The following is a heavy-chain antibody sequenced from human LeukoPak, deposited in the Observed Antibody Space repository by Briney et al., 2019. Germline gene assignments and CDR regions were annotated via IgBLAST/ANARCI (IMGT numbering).Heavy chain of an antibody. J-gene: IGHJ4*02. Sequence: SETLSLTCTVSGGSISNYYWSWIRQPPGKGLEWIGYIYYSGSTNYNPSLKSRVTISVDTSKNQFSLKLSSVTAADTAVYYCARSYYGSGRYGPHFDYWGLGTPVTVSS. CDR2: IYYSGST. V-gene: IGHV4-59*01. CDR3: ARSYYGSGRYGPHFDY. D-gene: IGHD3-10*01. CDR1: GGSISNYY.